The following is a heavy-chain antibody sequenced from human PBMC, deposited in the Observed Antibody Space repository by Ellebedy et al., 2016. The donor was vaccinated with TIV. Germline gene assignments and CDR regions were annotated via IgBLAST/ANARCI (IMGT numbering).Heavy chain of an antibody. Sequence: KVSXXGSGYSFTSYWISWVRQMPGKGLEWMGRIDPSDSYTNYSPSFQGHVTISADKSISTAYLQWSSLKASDTAMYYCARLWAGYSYGQGAFDSWGQGTMVTVSS. J-gene: IGHJ3*02. CDR3: ARLWAGYSYGQGAFDS. CDR1: GYSFTSYW. CDR2: IDPSDSYT. D-gene: IGHD5-18*01. V-gene: IGHV5-10-1*01.